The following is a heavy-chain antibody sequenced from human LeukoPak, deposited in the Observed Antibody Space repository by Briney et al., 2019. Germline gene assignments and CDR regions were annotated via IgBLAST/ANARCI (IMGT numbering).Heavy chain of an antibody. CDR2: INPNSGGT. CDR3: ARDKGPIAVAGRDDAFDI. D-gene: IGHD6-19*01. CDR1: GYTFTGYY. V-gene: IGHV1-2*04. J-gene: IGHJ3*02. Sequence: ASVKVSCKASGYTFTGYYMHWVRQAPGQGLEWMGWINPNSGGTNYAQKFQGWVTMTRDTSISTAYMELSRLRSDDTAVYYCARDKGPIAVAGRDDAFDIWGQGTMVTVSS.